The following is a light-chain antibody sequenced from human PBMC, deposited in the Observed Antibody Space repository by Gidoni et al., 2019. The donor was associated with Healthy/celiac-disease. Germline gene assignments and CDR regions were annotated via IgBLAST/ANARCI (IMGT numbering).Light chain of an antibody. Sequence: DIQMTQSPSSLSASVGDRVTITCRASKSISSYLNWYQQKSGQAPELLIYAASRLQSGVPSRFSGSGSVTDFTLTISSLQPEDFATYYCQQSYSTPRSFGQGTRLEIK. J-gene: IGKJ5*01. CDR3: QQSYSTPRS. CDR1: KSISSY. CDR2: AAS. V-gene: IGKV1-39*01.